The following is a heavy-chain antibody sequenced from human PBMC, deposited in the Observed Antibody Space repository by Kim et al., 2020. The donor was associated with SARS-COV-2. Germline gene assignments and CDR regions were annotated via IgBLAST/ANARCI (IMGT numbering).Heavy chain of an antibody. J-gene: IGHJ4*02. CDR2: IKSKTDGGTT. CDR3: TTVPAVAAKRRFDY. D-gene: IGHD6-19*01. CDR1: GFTFSNAW. Sequence: GGSLRLSCAASGFTFSNAWMSWVRQAPGKGLEWVGRIKSKTDGGTTDYAAPVKGRFTISRDDSKNTLYLQMNSLKTEDTAVYYCTTVPAVAAKRRFDYWGQGTLVTVSS. V-gene: IGHV3-15*01.